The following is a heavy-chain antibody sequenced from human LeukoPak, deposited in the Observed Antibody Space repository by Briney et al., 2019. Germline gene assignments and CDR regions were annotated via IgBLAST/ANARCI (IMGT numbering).Heavy chain of an antibody. J-gene: IGHJ5*02. V-gene: IGHV1-2*02. D-gene: IGHD3-10*01. Sequence: ASVTVSCKASGYTFTDYYMHWVRQAPGQGLEWMGWINPNSGATKSAQNFQGRVTMTRDASISTAYMELSRLTSDDTAIYYCARTPYGSGSIGRFDPWGQGTLVTVSS. CDR1: GYTFTDYY. CDR2: INPNSGAT. CDR3: ARTPYGSGSIGRFDP.